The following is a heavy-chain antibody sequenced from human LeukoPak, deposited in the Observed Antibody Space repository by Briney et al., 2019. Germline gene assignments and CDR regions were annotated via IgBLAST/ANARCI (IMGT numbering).Heavy chain of an antibody. D-gene: IGHD3-10*01. V-gene: IGHV3-23*01. CDR2: INNGGGGT. CDR1: GFIFTNYA. Sequence: SGGSLRLSCQVSGFIFTNYAMSWVRQAPGKGLEWVSSINNGGGGTFFADSVKGRFTISRDDSRGMVYLQMNSLSAEDTAVYYCARSGLATCHYWGQGTLVTVSS. CDR3: ARSGLATCHY. J-gene: IGHJ4*02.